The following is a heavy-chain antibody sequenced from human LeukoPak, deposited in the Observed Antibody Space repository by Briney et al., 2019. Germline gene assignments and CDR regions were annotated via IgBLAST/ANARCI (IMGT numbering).Heavy chain of an antibody. V-gene: IGHV4-39*07. CDR2: INHSGST. D-gene: IGHD1-14*01. Sequence: SETLSLTCTVSGGSVSSGSYYWSWIRQPPGKGLEWIGEINHSGSTNYNPSLKSRVTISVDTSKNQFSLKLSSVTAADTAVYYCARGPRYYYRNWGQGTLVTVSS. J-gene: IGHJ4*02. CDR1: GGSVSSGSYY. CDR3: ARGPRYYYRN.